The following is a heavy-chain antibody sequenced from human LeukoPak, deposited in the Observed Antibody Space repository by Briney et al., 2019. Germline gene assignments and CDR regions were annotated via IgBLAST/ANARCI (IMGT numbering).Heavy chain of an antibody. J-gene: IGHJ4*02. CDR3: ARAGYYYDSSGYYVMTEIDY. Sequence: GASLRLSCAASGFTFSSYAMSWVRQAPGKGLEWVSAISGSGGSTYYADSVKGRFTISRDNAKNSLYLQMNSLRAEDTAVYYCARAGYYYDSSGYYVMTEIDYWGQGTLVTVSS. V-gene: IGHV3-23*01. CDR1: GFTFSSYA. CDR2: ISGSGGST. D-gene: IGHD3-22*01.